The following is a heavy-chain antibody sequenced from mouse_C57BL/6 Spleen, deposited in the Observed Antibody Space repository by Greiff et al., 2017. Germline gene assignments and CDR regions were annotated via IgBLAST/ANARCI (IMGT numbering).Heavy chain of an antibody. CDR3: ARHYDYYFDY. J-gene: IGHJ2*01. D-gene: IGHD2-4*01. CDR2: ISSGGSYT. V-gene: IGHV5-6*02. CDR1: GFTFSSYG. Sequence: DVKLVESGGDLVKPGGSLKLSCAASGFTFSSYGMSWVRQTPDKRLEWVATISSGGSYTYYPDSVKGRFTISRDNAKNTLYLQMSSLKSEDTAMXYCARHYDYYFDYWGQGTTLTVSS.